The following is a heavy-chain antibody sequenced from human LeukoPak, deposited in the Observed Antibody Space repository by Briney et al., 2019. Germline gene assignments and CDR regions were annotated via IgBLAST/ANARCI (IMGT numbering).Heavy chain of an antibody. D-gene: IGHD3-16*01. Sequence: PGGSLRLSCAASGFTFSRYEMNWVRQAPGKELEWVSYITSSGSPIFYADSAKGRFTVSRDNAKNSLYLQMNSLRAEDTAVYYCARALRLGATVWGQGTMVTASS. CDR3: ARALRLGATV. CDR2: ITSSGSPI. V-gene: IGHV3-48*03. CDR1: GFTFSRYE. J-gene: IGHJ3*01.